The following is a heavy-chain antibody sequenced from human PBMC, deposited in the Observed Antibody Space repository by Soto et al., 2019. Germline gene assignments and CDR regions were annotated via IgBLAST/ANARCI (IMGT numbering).Heavy chain of an antibody. CDR2: IIPIFGST. CDR3: AKDGGKERYFGNWFDP. D-gene: IGHD3-16*01. J-gene: IGHJ5*02. CDR1: GGTFSNYA. Sequence: QVQLLQSGAEVKKPGSSVKVSCKASGGTFSNYAITWVRQAPGQGLEWLGRIIPIFGSTNFAQKFQGRVTFNVDESKTTVYMELRSLRSDDTAVYYCAKDGGKERYFGNWFDPWGQGTLVTVSS. V-gene: IGHV1-69*15.